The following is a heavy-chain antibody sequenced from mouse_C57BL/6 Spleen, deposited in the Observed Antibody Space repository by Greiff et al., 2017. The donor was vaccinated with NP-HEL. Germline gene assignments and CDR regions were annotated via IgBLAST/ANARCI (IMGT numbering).Heavy chain of an antibody. CDR3: ARWGPYGSGNY. D-gene: IGHD1-1*01. Sequence: QVQLQQSGAELVRPGTSVKVSCKASGYAFTNYLIEWVKQRPGQGLEWIGVINPGSGGTNYNEKFKGKATLTADKSSSTAYMQLSSLTSEDSAVYFCARWGPYGSGNYWGQGTTLTVSS. CDR2: INPGSGGT. J-gene: IGHJ2*01. V-gene: IGHV1-54*01. CDR1: GYAFTNYL.